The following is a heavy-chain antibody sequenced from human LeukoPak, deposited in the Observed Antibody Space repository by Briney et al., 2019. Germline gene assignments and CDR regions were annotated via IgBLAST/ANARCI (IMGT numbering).Heavy chain of an antibody. CDR3: ARDTWIQVWLPDY. D-gene: IGHD5-18*01. J-gene: IGHJ4*02. CDR1: GFTFSNYA. V-gene: IGHV3-23*01. CDR2: ISGGGDST. Sequence: GGSLRLSCAASGFTFSNYAMSLIRQAPGKGLEWVSGISGGGDSTYYADSVKGRFTISRDNSKNTLYLQMNSLRVEDTAVYYCARDTWIQVWLPDYWGQGSLVTVSS.